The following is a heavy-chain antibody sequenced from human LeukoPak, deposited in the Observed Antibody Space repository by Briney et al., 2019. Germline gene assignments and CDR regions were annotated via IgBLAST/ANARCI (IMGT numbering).Heavy chain of an antibody. CDR3: ARGVPLVVVVAATRRWFDP. Sequence: NTSETLSLTCAVYGGSFSGYYWSWIRQPPGKGLEWIGEINHSGSTNYNPPLKSRVTISVDTSKNQLSLKLSSVTAADTAVYYCARGVPLVVVVAATRRWFDPWGQGTLVTVSS. V-gene: IGHV4-34*01. CDR2: INHSGST. CDR1: GGSFSGYY. J-gene: IGHJ5*02. D-gene: IGHD2-15*01.